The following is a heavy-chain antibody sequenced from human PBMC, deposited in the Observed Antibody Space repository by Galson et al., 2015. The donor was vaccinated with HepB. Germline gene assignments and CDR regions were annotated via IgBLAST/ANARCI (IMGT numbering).Heavy chain of an antibody. J-gene: IGHJ4*02. CDR1: GFTFSNYG. V-gene: IGHV3-30*18. Sequence: SLRLSCAASGFTFSNYGMHWVRQTPGKGLEWMALISYDETDKYYTESVRGRITVSRDNSRNTLFLEINNLSADDTAIYYCAKEVFPGYSRPHSFDIWGQGTLVTVSS. CDR2: ISYDETDK. CDR3: AKEVFPGYSRPHSFDI. D-gene: IGHD5-18*01.